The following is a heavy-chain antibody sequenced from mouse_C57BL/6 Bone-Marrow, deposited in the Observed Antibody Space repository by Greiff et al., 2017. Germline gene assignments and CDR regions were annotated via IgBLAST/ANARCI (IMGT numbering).Heavy chain of an antibody. J-gene: IGHJ1*03. V-gene: IGHV1-81*01. Sequence: QVQLQQSGAELARPGASVKLSCKASGYTFTSYGISWVKQRTGQGLEWIGEIYPRSGNTYYNEKFKGKATLTADKSSSTAYMVLRSLTSEDSAVYFCARAYYGSSYAPWDFDVWGTGTTVTVSS. CDR1: GYTFTSYG. D-gene: IGHD1-1*01. CDR2: IYPRSGNT. CDR3: ARAYYGSSYAPWDFDV.